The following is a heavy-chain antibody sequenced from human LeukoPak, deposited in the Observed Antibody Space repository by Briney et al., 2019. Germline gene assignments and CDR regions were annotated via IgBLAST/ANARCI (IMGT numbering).Heavy chain of an antibody. J-gene: IGHJ3*02. D-gene: IGHD2-15*01. Sequence: SETLSLTCTVSGGSISSGGYYWSWIRQHPGQGLEWIGYIYYSGSTYYNPSLKSRVTISVDTSKNQFSLKLSSVTAADTAVYYCARAMSLQYCSGGSCPNSDAFDIWGQGTMVTVSS. CDR2: IYYSGST. V-gene: IGHV4-31*03. CDR1: GGSISSGGYY. CDR3: ARAMSLQYCSGGSCPNSDAFDI.